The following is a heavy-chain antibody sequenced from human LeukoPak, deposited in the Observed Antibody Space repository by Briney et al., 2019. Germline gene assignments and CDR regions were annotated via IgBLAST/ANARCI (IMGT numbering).Heavy chain of an antibody. Sequence: SVKVSCKASGGTFSCYAISWVRQAPGQGLEWMGRIIPILGIANYAQKFQGRVTITADKSTSTAYMVLSSLRSEDTAVYYCARDDSYGYDSSGYYYVNDYWGQGTLVTVSS. CDR3: ARDDSYGYDSSGYYYVNDY. D-gene: IGHD3-22*01. J-gene: IGHJ4*02. CDR1: GGTFSCYA. CDR2: IIPILGIA. V-gene: IGHV1-69*04.